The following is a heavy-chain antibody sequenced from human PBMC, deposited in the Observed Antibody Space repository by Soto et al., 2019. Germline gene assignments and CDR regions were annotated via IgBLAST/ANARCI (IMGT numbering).Heavy chain of an antibody. D-gene: IGHD5-18*01. V-gene: IGHV3-33*01. CDR3: ARDTAMIRGNFDY. Sequence: QVQLVESGGGVVQPGRSLRLSCAASGFTFSSYGMHWVRQAPGKGLEWVAVIWYDGSNQNYAESVKGRLTISRDNSENTLYLQINSLRAEDTAVYYCARDTAMIRGNFDYWGQGTLVTVSS. CDR2: IWYDGSNQ. J-gene: IGHJ4*02. CDR1: GFTFSSYG.